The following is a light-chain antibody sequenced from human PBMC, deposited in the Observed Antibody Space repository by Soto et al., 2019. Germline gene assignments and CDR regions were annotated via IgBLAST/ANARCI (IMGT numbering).Light chain of an antibody. Sequence: DIQMTQSPSSLSASVGDRVTITCRASQSISTYLNWYQQRPGRAPKLLIYGASNLQSGVPSGFSCSGSGTDFSLTISSLQPDDFATYYCQQSYSTPYTFGQGTKLEIK. CDR1: QSISTY. V-gene: IGKV1-39*01. J-gene: IGKJ2*01. CDR3: QQSYSTPYT. CDR2: GAS.